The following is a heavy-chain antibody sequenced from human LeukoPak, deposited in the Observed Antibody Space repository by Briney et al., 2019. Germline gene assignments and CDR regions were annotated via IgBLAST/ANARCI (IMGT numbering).Heavy chain of an antibody. CDR1: RFTSSSYS. V-gene: IGHV3-21*01. J-gene: IGHJ6*02. CDR2: ISSSSSYI. D-gene: IGHD2-2*01. CDR3: ARTRGYYYGMDV. Sequence: GGSLRLSCAASRFTSSSYSMNWVRQAPGKGLEWVSSISSSSSYIYYADSVKGRFTISRDNAKNSLYLQMNSLRAEDTAVYYCARTRGYYYGMDVWGQGTTVTVSS.